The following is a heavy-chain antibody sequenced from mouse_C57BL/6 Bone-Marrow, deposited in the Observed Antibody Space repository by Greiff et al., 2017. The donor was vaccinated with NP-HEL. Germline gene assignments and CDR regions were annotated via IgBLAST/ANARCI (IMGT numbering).Heavy chain of an antibody. V-gene: IGHV14-3*01. J-gene: IGHJ3*01. Sequence: VKQRPEQGLEWIGRIDPANGNTKYAPKFQGKATITADTSSNTAYLQLSSLTSEDTAIYYCALPWFAYWGQGTLVTVSA. CDR2: IDPANGNT. CDR3: ALPWFAY.